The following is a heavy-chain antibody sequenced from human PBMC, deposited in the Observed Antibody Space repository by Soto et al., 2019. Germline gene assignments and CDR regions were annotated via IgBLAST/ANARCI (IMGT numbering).Heavy chain of an antibody. J-gene: IGHJ4*02. CDR3: ARDGYYDSSGYYFSVY. D-gene: IGHD3-22*01. V-gene: IGHV3-48*02. Sequence: GGSLRLSCAASGFTFSSYSMNWVRQAPGKGLEWVSYISSSSSTIYYADSVKGRFTISRDNAKNSLYLQMNSLRDEDTAVYYCARDGYYDSSGYYFSVYWGQGTLVTVSS. CDR2: ISSSSSTI. CDR1: GFTFSSYS.